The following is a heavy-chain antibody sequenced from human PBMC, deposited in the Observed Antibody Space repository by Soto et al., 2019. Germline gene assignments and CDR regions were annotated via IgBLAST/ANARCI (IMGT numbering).Heavy chain of an antibody. J-gene: IGHJ4*02. CDR1: GGSISSYY. Sequence: SETLSLTCTVSGGSISSYYWSWIRQPPGKGLEWIGYIYYSGSTNYNPSLKSRVTISVNTSKNQFSLKLSSVTAADTAVYYCARHVRGYDPYYFDYWGQGTLVTVSS. CDR3: ARHVRGYDPYYFDY. D-gene: IGHD5-12*01. CDR2: IYYSGST. V-gene: IGHV4-59*08.